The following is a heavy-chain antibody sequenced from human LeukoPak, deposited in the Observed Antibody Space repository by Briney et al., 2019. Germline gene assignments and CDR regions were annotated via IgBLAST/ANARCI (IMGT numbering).Heavy chain of an antibody. CDR1: GGSISSSSYY. D-gene: IGHD4-23*01. CDR3: ARDPPPPYGGNWAYFDY. J-gene: IGHJ4*02. V-gene: IGHV4-39*07. Sequence: PSETLSLTCTVSGGSISSSSYYWGWIRQPPGKGLEWIGSIYYSGSTYYNPSLKSRVTISVDTSKNQFSLKLSSVTAADTVVYYCARDPPPPYGGNWAYFDYWGQGTLVTVSS. CDR2: IYYSGST.